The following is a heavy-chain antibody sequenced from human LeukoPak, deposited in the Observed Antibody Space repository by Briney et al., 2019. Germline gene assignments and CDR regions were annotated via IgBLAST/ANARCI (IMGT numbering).Heavy chain of an antibody. CDR1: GYTFTSYG. Sequence: ASVKVSCKASGYTFTSYGISWVRQAPGQGLEWMGWISAYNGNTNYAQKLQGRVTMTTDTSTSTAYMELRSLRSDDTAVYYCARWYYYDSSGYYLFDYWGQGTLVTVSS. J-gene: IGHJ4*02. V-gene: IGHV1-18*01. CDR2: ISAYNGNT. CDR3: ARWYYYDSSGYYLFDY. D-gene: IGHD3-22*01.